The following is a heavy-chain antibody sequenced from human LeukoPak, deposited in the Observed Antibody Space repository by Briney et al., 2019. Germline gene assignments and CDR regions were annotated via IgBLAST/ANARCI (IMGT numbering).Heavy chain of an antibody. J-gene: IGHJ4*02. V-gene: IGHV4-59*08. D-gene: IGHD5-12*01. CDR3: ARHTRGHCGYDGPQFDS. CDR1: GGSISRHY. Sequence: SETLSLTCTVSGGSISRHYWSWIRQPPGKGLEWIAYIHYSGITNYNPSLKSRVTISVDTSKNQFSLNLSSVTAADTAIYYCARHTRGHCGYDGPQFDSWGQGTLVTVSS. CDR2: IHYSGIT.